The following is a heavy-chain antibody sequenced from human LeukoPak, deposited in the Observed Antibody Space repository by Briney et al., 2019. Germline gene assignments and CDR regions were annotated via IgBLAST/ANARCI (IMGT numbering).Heavy chain of an antibody. V-gene: IGHV4-34*01. CDR3: ARAEQGATVNAEYFQH. D-gene: IGHD1-26*01. Sequence: SETLSLTCAAYGGSFSGYYWSWIRQPPGKGLEWIGEINHSGSTNYNPSLKSRVTISVDTSKNQFSLKLNSVTAADTAVYYCARAEQGATVNAEYFQHWGGGPLHSVSS. CDR2: INHSGST. J-gene: IGHJ1*01. CDR1: GGSFSGYY.